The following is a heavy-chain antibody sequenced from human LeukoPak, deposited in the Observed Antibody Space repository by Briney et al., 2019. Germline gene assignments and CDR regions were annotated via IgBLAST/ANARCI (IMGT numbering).Heavy chain of an antibody. CDR1: GFTFSIYW. Sequence: GGSLRLSCAASGFTFSIYWMHWVRQAPGKGLVWVSHINSDGSYTTYADSVKGRFTISRDNAKNTLYLQMNSLRAEDMAVYYFARDSSYSTAIWGQGTMVTVSS. CDR3: ARDSSYSTAI. J-gene: IGHJ3*02. D-gene: IGHD3-22*01. V-gene: IGHV3-74*01. CDR2: INSDGSYT.